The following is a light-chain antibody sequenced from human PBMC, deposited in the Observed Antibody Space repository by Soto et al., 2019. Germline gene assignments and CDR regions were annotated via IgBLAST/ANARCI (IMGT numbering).Light chain of an antibody. J-gene: IGKJ5*01. Sequence: EIVMTQSPATLSVSPGESATLSCRASQSVASHLAWYQQKPGQAPRLLIFGASVRGTGIPARFSGSGSGTEFVLTIDSLQSEDFAVYYCHQYNDWPSITFGQGTRLEI. CDR2: GAS. CDR1: QSVASH. CDR3: HQYNDWPSIT. V-gene: IGKV3-15*01.